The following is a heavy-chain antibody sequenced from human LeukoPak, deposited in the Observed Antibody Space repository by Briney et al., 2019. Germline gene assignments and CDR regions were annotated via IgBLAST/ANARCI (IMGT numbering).Heavy chain of an antibody. D-gene: IGHD3-9*01. CDR3: AREFPVLRYFDWLPHDAFDI. Sequence: PGGSLRLSCAASGFSFSNYEMNWVRQAPGEGLEWVSSFSSISSYIYYADSVKGRFTISRDNDKNSLYLKMNSLRAEDTAVYYCAREFPVLRYFDWLPHDAFDIWGQGTMVTVSS. V-gene: IGHV3-21*01. J-gene: IGHJ3*02. CDR1: GFSFSNYE. CDR2: FSSISSYI.